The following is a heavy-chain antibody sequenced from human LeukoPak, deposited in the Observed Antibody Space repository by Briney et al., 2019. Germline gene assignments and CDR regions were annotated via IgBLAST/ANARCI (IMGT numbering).Heavy chain of an antibody. V-gene: IGHV4-39*01. CDR1: SDSISSISSY. J-gene: IGHJ4*02. CDR3: ARTPQKSYNILTGYPFDY. CDR2: IYYSGST. Sequence: SETLSLTCTVSSDSISSISSYWGWIRQPPGKGLEWIGSIYYSGSTYYNTSLKSRVTISVDTSNNQFSLKLSSVTAADTAVYYCARTPQKSYNILTGYPFDYWGQGTLVTVSS. D-gene: IGHD3-9*01.